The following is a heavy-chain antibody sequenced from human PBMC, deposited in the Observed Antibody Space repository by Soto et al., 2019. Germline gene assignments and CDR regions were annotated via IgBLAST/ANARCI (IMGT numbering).Heavy chain of an antibody. Sequence: QVQLQQWGAGLLKPSETLSLTCAVYGGSFSGYYWSWIRQPPRKRLEWIGEINHSGSTNYNPSLMSRVTISIDTSNNQFSLKLSSVTAADTAVYYCARGFRNYYDSSGYYPPTFDYWGQGTLVTVSS. CDR1: GGSFSGYY. CDR3: ARGFRNYYDSSGYYPPTFDY. CDR2: INHSGST. V-gene: IGHV4-34*01. D-gene: IGHD3-22*01. J-gene: IGHJ4*02.